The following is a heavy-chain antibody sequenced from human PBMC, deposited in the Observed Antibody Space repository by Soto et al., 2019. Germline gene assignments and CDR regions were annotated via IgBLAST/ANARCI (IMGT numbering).Heavy chain of an antibody. CDR1: GYSFTDYW. CDR2: IYPGDSDA. V-gene: IGHV5-51*01. D-gene: IGHD3-9*01. CDR3: ARQADYNILTGYFYYFDY. J-gene: IGHJ4*02. Sequence: EVQLVQSGPEVKKPGQSLRISCKSSGYSFTDYWIGWVRQMPGKGLEWMGLIYPGDSDARYSPSFQGQVTISVDTSINTAFLRWNSLTASDTAMYYCARQADYNILTGYFYYFDYLGQGSLVTVSS.